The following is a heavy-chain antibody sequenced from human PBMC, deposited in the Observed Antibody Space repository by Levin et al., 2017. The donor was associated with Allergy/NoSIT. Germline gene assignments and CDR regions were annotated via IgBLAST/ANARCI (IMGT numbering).Heavy chain of an antibody. V-gene: IGHV3-33*01. J-gene: IGHJ4*02. CDR2: IWYDGTNK. Sequence: LSLTCAASGFTFSSYGMHWVRQAPGKGLEWVALIWYDGTNKYYADSVKGRFTISRDNSKNTLYLQMNSLRADDTAVYYCARDYGGYDWTAYYFDSWGQGTLVTVSS. CDR1: GFTFSSYG. CDR3: ARDYGGYDWTAYYFDS. D-gene: IGHD5-12*01.